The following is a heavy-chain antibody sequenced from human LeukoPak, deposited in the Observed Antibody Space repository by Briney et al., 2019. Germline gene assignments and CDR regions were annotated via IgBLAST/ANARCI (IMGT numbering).Heavy chain of an antibody. CDR3: ARDYPIWFGVSGMDV. D-gene: IGHD3-10*01. CDR1: GFTVSSNY. V-gene: IGHV3-66*01. J-gene: IGHJ6*02. Sequence: GGSLRLSCAASGFTVSSNYMSWVRQAPGKGLEWVSVIYSGGSTYYADSVKGRFTIPRDNSKNTLYLQMNSLRAEDTAVYYCARDYPIWFGVSGMDVWGQGTTVTVSS. CDR2: IYSGGST.